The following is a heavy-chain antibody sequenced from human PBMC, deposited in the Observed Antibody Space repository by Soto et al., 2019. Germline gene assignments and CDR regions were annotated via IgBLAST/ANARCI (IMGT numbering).Heavy chain of an antibody. J-gene: IGHJ1*01. CDR1: GYTFTNYY. CDR3: ARTRIAAASPFQF. V-gene: IGHV1-46*01. D-gene: IGHD6-13*01. Sequence: QVRLVQSGPEVKKPGASVKVSCKASGYTFTNYYLHWVRQAPGHGLEWMGVINPSGGSSSYAQNFQGRVTMTRDTCTSTAYMELNSLRSEDAAFYYCARTRIAAASPFQFWGQGTLVIVSS. CDR2: INPSGGSS.